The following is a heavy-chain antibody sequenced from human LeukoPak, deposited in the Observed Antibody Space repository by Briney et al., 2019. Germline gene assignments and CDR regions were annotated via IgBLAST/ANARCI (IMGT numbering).Heavy chain of an antibody. V-gene: IGHV7-4-1*02. D-gene: IGHD2-15*01. CDR1: GYTFTSYA. CDR3: ARKSVAATPRDIVYQNYSMDV. Sequence: GASVKVSCKASGYTFTSYAMNWVRQAPGQGLEWMGWIDTNTGNPTYAQGFTGRFVFSLDTSVSTAYLQISSLKAEDTAVYYCARKSVAATPRDIVYQNYSMDVWGKGTTVTVSS. CDR2: IDTNTGNP. J-gene: IGHJ6*03.